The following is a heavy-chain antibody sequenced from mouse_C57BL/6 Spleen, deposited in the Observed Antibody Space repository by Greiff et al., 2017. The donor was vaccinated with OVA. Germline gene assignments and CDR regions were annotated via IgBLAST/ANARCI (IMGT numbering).Heavy chain of an antibody. CDR2: ISYDGSN. CDR3: ARGEGYDVGFAY. Sequence: EVQVVESGPGLVKPSQSLSLTCSVTGYSITSGYYWNWIRQFPGNKLEWMGYISYDGSNNYNPSLKNRISITRDTSKNQFFLKLNSVTTEDTATYYCARGEGYDVGFAYWGQGTLVTVSA. CDR1: GYSITSGYY. V-gene: IGHV3-6*01. J-gene: IGHJ3*01. D-gene: IGHD2-2*01.